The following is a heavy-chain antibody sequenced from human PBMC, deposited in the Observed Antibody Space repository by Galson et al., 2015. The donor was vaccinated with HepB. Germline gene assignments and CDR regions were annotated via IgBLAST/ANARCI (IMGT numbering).Heavy chain of an antibody. J-gene: IGHJ6*02. Sequence: SVKVSCKASGGTFSSYAISWVRQAPGQGLEWMGGIIPIFGTANYAQKFQGRVTITADKSTSTAYMELSSLRSEDTAVYYCARQRGYCSSTSCRYGMDVWGQGTTVTVSS. CDR1: GGTFSSYA. D-gene: IGHD2-2*01. V-gene: IGHV1-69*06. CDR2: IIPIFGTA. CDR3: ARQRGYCSSTSCRYGMDV.